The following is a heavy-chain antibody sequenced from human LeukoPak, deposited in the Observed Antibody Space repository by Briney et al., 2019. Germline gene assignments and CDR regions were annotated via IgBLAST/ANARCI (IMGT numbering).Heavy chain of an antibody. CDR1: GGSISSYY. V-gene: IGHV4-59*01. J-gene: IGHJ4*02. CDR3: ARGTITFGGVFDY. Sequence: SETLSLTCTVSGGSISSYYWSWIRQPPGKGLEWSGYIYYSGSTNYNPSLKSRVTIPVDTSKNQFSLKLSSVTAADTAVYYCARGTITFGGVFDYWGQGTLVTVSS. CDR2: IYYSGST. D-gene: IGHD3-16*01.